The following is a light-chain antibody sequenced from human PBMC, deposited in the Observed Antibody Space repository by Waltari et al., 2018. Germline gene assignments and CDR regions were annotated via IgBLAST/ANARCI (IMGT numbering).Light chain of an antibody. J-gene: IGKJ1*01. CDR1: QSLVHSNGNTY. V-gene: IGKV2-30*02. CDR2: EVS. Sequence: DVVLTQSPLSLPVTLGQPASFPCRSSQSLVHSNGNTYLSWLQQRPGQSPRRLIYEVSNRDSGVPDRFSGSGSGTDFTLKISRVEAEDIGVYYCMQGTHWPPWTFGQGTKVEIK. CDR3: MQGTHWPPWT.